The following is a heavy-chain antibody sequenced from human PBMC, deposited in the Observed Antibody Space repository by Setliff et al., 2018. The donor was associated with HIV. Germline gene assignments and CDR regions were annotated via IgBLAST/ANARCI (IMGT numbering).Heavy chain of an antibody. V-gene: IGHV3-11*04. D-gene: IGHD6-6*01. J-gene: IGHJ3*01. CDR3: ARDIPPEYHGFDF. Sequence: GGSLRLSCAASGFRFSDYYMNWIRQAPGKGLEWISSISSSGRTIKYADSVKGRFTISRDNAKRSLYLQMNSLRVEDTSVYYCARDIPPEYHGFDFWGQGTVVTVSS. CDR2: ISSSGRTI. CDR1: GFRFSDYY.